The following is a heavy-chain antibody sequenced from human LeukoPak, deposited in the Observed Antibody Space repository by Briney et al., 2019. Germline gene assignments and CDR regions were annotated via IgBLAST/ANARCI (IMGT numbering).Heavy chain of an antibody. D-gene: IGHD3-10*01. CDR1: GGSINSYY. CDR3: ARDPTGGALDAFDI. J-gene: IGHJ3*02. V-gene: IGHV4-59*01. CDR2: IYYSGST. Sequence: SETLSLTCTVSGGSINSYYWSWIRQPPGKGLEWIGYIYYSGSTNYNPSLKSRVTISVDTSKNQFSLKMSSVTAADTAVYYCARDPTGGALDAFDIWGQGTMVTVSS.